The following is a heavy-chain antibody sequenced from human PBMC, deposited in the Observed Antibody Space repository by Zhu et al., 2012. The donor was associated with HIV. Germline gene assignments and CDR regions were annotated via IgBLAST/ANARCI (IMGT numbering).Heavy chain of an antibody. CDR3: ARAPSGFRLDN. CDR1: GGSLISQY. CDR2: FYSSGSA. J-gene: IGHJ4*02. V-gene: IGHV4-59*11. Sequence: QVQLQESGLGLVKPSETLSLNCTVSGGSLISQYWSWIRQPPGKGLEWIGYFYSSGSARYNPSLKSRVTISVDTSKNFFSLKLRSVTAADTAVYYCARAPSGFRLDNWGQGTLVTVSS. D-gene: IGHD5-12*01.